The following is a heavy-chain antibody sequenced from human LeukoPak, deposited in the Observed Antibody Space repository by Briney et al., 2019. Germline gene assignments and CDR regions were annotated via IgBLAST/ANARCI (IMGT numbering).Heavy chain of an antibody. CDR2: ISTSSRTI. CDR3: ARDGYDFWSDYPTTLDY. CDR1: GFNFSTYN. V-gene: IGHV3-48*01. Sequence: GGSLRLSCAVSGFNFSTYNMNWVRQAPGKGLEWVSYISTSSRTIYYAGSVKGRFTISRDNAKNSLYLRMNSLRAEDTAVYYCARDGYDFWSDYPTTLDYWGQGTLVTVSS. J-gene: IGHJ4*02. D-gene: IGHD3-3*01.